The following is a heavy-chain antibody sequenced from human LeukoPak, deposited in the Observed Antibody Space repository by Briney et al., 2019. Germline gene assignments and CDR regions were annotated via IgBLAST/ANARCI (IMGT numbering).Heavy chain of an antibody. J-gene: IGHJ3*02. CDR3: AKDVWGSSGNPEALDI. Sequence: GSSVKVSCKASGGTFSSYAISWVRQAPGQGLEWMGGIIPIFGTANYAQKFQGRVTMTESTSTDTAYMELSSLRSEDTAVYYCAKDVWGSSGNPEALDIWGQGTMVTVTS. V-gene: IGHV1-69*06. D-gene: IGHD3-22*01. CDR2: IIPIFGTA. CDR1: GGTFSSYA.